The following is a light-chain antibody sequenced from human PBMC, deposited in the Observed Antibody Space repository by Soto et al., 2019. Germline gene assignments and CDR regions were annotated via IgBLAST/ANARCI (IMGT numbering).Light chain of an antibody. J-gene: IGKJ1*01. CDR3: QQYHIYSGT. V-gene: IGKV1-5*03. Sequence: DIQMTQSPSTLSASVGDRVTITCRASQTIDSWLAWYQQRLGKPPNLLIYKASTLASGVPSRFSGSGSGTEFTLTINSLQPDDFATYYCQQYHIYSGTFGQGTKVDIK. CDR1: QTIDSW. CDR2: KAS.